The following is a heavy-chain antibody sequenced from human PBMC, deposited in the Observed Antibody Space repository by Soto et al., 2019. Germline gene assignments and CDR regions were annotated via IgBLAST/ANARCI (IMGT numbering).Heavy chain of an antibody. V-gene: IGHV1-69*13. CDR2: IIPIFGTA. CDR3: ARVLAEVVRDSARFDP. Sequence: AASVKVSCKASGGTFSSYAISWVRQAPGQGLEWMGGIIPIFGTANYAQKFQGRVTITADESTSTAYMELSSLRSEDTAVYYCARVLAEVVRDSARFDPWRQGALVTISS. CDR1: GGTFSSYA. J-gene: IGHJ5*02. D-gene: IGHD3-22*01.